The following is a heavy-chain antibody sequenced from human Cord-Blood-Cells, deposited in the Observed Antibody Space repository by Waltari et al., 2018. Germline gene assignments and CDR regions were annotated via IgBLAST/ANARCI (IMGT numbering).Heavy chain of an antibody. Sequence: QVQLQESGPGLVKPSETLSLTCTVSGGSISSYYWSWIRQPAGKGLGWIGRFYTSGSTNYTPSLKSRVTMSVDTSKNQFSLKLSSVTAADTAVYYCARDDYNWFDPWGQGTLVTVSS. CDR3: ARDDYNWFDP. CDR2: FYTSGST. J-gene: IGHJ5*02. CDR1: GGSISSYY. V-gene: IGHV4-4*07.